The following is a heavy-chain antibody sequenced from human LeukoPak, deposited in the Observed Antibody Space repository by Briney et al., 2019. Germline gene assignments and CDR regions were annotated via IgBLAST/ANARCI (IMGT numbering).Heavy chain of an antibody. CDR2: MNSDGSIT. CDR3: ARDYYCSGGSCLYFDY. Sequence: GGSLRLSCAASGFTFSSYWMHWVRQAPGKDLVWVSRMNSDGSITTYADPVKGRFTISRDNSNNTLYLQMNSLRVEDTAVYYCARDYYCSGGSCLYFDYWGQGTLVTVSS. J-gene: IGHJ4*02. D-gene: IGHD2-15*01. CDR1: GFTFSSYW. V-gene: IGHV3-74*01.